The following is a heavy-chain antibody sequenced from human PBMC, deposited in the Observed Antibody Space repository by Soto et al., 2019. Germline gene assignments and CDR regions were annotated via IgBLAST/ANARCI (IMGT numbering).Heavy chain of an antibody. CDR1: GFTFSSYA. D-gene: IGHD3-3*01. V-gene: IGHV3-23*01. J-gene: IGHJ4*02. CDR2: ISGSGGST. CDR3: AKAYDFWSGYFDY. Sequence: GGSLRLSCAASGFTFSSYAMSWVRQAPGKGLEWVSAISGSGGSTYYADSVKGRFTISSDNSKNTLYLQMNSLRAEDTAVYYCAKAYDFWSGYFDYWGQGTLVTVSS.